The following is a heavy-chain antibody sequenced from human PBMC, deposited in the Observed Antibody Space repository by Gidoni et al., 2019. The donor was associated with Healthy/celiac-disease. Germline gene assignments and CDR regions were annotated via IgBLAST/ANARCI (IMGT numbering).Heavy chain of an antibody. CDR1: GFSLSTSGMC. V-gene: IGHV2-70*15. CDR3: ARIRDDYGDYMADY. D-gene: IGHD4-17*01. J-gene: IGHJ4*02. CDR2: IDWDDDK. Sequence: QVTLRESGPALVKPTQTLTLTCTFSGFSLSTSGMCVSWIRQPPGKALEWLARIDWDDDKYYSTSLKTRLTISKDTSKNQVVLTMTNMDPVDTATYYCARIRDDYGDYMADYWGQGTLVTVSS.